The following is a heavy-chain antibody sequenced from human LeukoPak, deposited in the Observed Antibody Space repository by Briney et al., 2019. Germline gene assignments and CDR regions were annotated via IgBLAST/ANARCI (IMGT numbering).Heavy chain of an antibody. J-gene: IGHJ4*02. V-gene: IGHV3-23*01. CDR3: AKGPPTVIHYFDY. Sequence: GGSLRLSCVASGYTFSSYVMSWVREAPGKGLEWVSVISGSGGGMFYADSVKGRFTISRDNSKNTLYLQMNRLGAEDTAVYYCAKGPPTVIHYFDYWGQRTLVTVSS. CDR1: GYTFSSYV. CDR2: ISGSGGGM. D-gene: IGHD4-17*01.